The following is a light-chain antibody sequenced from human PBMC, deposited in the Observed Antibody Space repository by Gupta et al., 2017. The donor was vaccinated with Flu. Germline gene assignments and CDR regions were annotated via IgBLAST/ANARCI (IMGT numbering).Light chain of an antibody. J-gene: IGKJ4*01. CDR3: QQYISYPLT. V-gene: IGKV1D-16*01. CDR1: QHIASL. Sequence: GDRVTITCRASQHIASLLAWYQQKPQQAPKSLIYATFTLQSGVPSRFSGSRSGTNFTLTITNLQPEDFATYYCQQYISYPLTFGGGTRVEI. CDR2: ATF.